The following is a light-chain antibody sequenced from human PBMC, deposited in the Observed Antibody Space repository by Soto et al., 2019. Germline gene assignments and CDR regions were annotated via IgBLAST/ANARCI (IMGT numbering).Light chain of an antibody. CDR3: QAWDSSDAGVI. Sequence: SYELTQPPSVSVSPGQTATITCSGDLLRDKYACWYQQKPGQSPALVIYEDTKRPSGIPERFSASTSGNTATLTISGTQPMDEADYYCQAWDSSDAGVIFGGGTKLTVL. CDR1: LLRDKY. CDR2: EDT. J-gene: IGLJ2*01. V-gene: IGLV3-1*01.